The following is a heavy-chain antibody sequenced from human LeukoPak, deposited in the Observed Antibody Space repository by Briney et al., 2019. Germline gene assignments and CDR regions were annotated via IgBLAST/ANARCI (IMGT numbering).Heavy chain of an antibody. Sequence: SETLSLTCTVSGGSISSGDYYWSWIRQPPGKGLEWIAYIYDSGNTNYNPSLKSRVSISIDTSKNQVSLRLSSVTTADTAMYYCAREWGYSSVWPDAFDVWGLGTMVTVSA. CDR1: GGSISSGDYY. V-gene: IGHV4-61*08. CDR3: AREWGYSSVWPDAFDV. J-gene: IGHJ3*01. CDR2: IYDSGNT. D-gene: IGHD6-19*01.